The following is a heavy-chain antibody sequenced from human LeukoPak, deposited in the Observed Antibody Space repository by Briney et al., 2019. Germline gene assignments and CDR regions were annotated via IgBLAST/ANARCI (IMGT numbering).Heavy chain of an antibody. CDR3: AKTVWSRLAAGLDS. V-gene: IGHV4-39*01. Sequence: PSETLSLTCSVSGGSISGSSYSWGWIRQPPGKGLEWIGNIYYRGSTYYNPSLKSRVIMSVDTSKNQFSLKVNSVTATDTAVYYCAKTVWSRLAAGLDSWGQGTLVTVSS. J-gene: IGHJ4*02. CDR1: GGSISGSSYS. D-gene: IGHD2-21*02. CDR2: IYYRGST.